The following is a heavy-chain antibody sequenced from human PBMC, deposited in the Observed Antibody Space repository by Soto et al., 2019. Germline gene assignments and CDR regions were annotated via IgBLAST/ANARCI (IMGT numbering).Heavy chain of an antibody. CDR3: AAGGGLPRYY. D-gene: IGHD5-12*01. J-gene: IGHJ4*02. CDR1: GGSISSGGYS. CDR2: IYHSGST. Sequence: QLQLQESGSGLVKPSQTLSLTCAASGGSISSGGYSWSWIRQPPGKGLEWIGYIYHSGSTYYNPSLKSRVPLTVDRSKYQFSLKLSSVTAADTAVYYCAAGGGLPRYYWGQGTLVTVSS. V-gene: IGHV4-30-2*01.